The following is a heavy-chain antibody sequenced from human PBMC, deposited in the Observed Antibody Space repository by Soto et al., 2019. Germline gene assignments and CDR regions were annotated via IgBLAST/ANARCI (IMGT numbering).Heavy chain of an antibody. D-gene: IGHD3-16*01. V-gene: IGHV3-NL1*01. CDR2: IFSGGAGT. J-gene: IGHJ5*01. CDR1: GFTLSSHG. Sequence: GGSLRLSCVASGFTLSSHGMHWVRQAPGKGLEWVSTIFSGGAGTKYADSVKGRFTIFRDNSLNTLYLQMNSLRAEDTAVYYCARSGGVCGGAACYPHWFDFWGHGTLVTVSS. CDR3: ARSGGVCGGAACYPHWFDF.